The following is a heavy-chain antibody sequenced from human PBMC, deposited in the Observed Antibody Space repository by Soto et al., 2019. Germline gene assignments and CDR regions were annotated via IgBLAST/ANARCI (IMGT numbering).Heavy chain of an antibody. CDR3: ARPWNSDYTTDAYDI. J-gene: IGHJ3*02. CDR1: GFIFSNYW. Sequence: GGSLRLSCAASGFIFSNYWMTWVRQSPGKGLEWVANIKLDGSEQYYVDSVKGRFTISRDNAKNPLYLQMNSLSAEDTAIYYCARPWNSDYTTDAYDIWGQGTMVTVSS. D-gene: IGHD3-3*01. CDR2: IKLDGSEQ. V-gene: IGHV3-7*01.